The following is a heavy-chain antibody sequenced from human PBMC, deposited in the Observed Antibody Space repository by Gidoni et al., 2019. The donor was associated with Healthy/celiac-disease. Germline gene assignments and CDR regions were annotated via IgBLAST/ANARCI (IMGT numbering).Heavy chain of an antibody. J-gene: IGHJ4*02. D-gene: IGHD6-19*01. CDR2: ISYDGSNK. Sequence: QVQLVESGGGVAPPGRSLRLTCAASGFTFSSYGMHWVRQAPGKGLEWVAVISYDGSNKYYADSGKGRFTISRDNSKNTLYLQMNSLRAEDTAVYYCANGLVGLDYWGQGTLVTVSS. CDR3: ANGLVGLDY. V-gene: IGHV3-30*18. CDR1: GFTFSSYG.